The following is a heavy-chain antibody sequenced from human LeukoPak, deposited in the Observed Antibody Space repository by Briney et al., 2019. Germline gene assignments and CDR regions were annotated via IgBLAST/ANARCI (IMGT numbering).Heavy chain of an antibody. CDR3: AKSPPATVTTTFDY. V-gene: IGHV3-23*01. CDR2: ISGSGGST. D-gene: IGHD4-4*01. CDR1: GFTFSSYA. Sequence: GGPLRLYCAASGFTFSSYAMSWVRQAPGKGLEWVSAISGSGGSTYYADSVKGRFTISRDNSKNTLYLQMNSLRAEDTAVYYCAKSPPATVTTTFDYWGQGTLVTVSS. J-gene: IGHJ4*02.